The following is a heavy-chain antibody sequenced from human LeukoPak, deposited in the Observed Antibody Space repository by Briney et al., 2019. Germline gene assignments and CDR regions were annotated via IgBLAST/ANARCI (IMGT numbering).Heavy chain of an antibody. CDR2: IIPIFGTA. J-gene: IGHJ3*02. V-gene: IGHV1-69*06. D-gene: IGHD1-1*01. CDR3: ARVLDDAFDI. Sequence: SVKVSCKASGGTFSSYAISWVRQAPGQGLEWMRGIIPIFGTANYAQKFQGRVTITADKSTSTAYMELSSLRSEDTAVYYCARVLDDAFDIWGQGTMVTVSS. CDR1: GGTFSSYA.